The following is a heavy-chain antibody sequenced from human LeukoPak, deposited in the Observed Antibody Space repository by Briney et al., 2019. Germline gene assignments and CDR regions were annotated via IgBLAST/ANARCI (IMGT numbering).Heavy chain of an antibody. V-gene: IGHV4-34*01. Sequence: KPSETLSLTCAVYGGSFSGYYWSWIRQPPGKGLEWIGEINHSGSTNYNPSLKSRVTISVDTSKNQFSLKLSSVTAADTAVYYCARGPYHWFDPWGQGTLVTVSS. CDR1: GGSFSGYY. CDR3: ARGPYHWFDP. CDR2: INHSGST. J-gene: IGHJ5*02.